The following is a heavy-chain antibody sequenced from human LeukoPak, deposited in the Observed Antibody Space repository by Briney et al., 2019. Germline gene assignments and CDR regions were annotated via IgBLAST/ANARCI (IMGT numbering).Heavy chain of an antibody. D-gene: IGHD4-17*01. J-gene: IGHJ4*02. CDR1: GVSISSYY. Sequence: SETLSLTSTVSGVSISSYYWSWIRHPPGKGLEWVVYIYYRGSTKYNASLKSRVTISVDTSKNQFSLKLSSVTAADTAVYYCATGGPRTVPFDYWGQGTLVTVSS. CDR3: ATGGPRTVPFDY. V-gene: IGHV4-59*01. CDR2: IYYRGST.